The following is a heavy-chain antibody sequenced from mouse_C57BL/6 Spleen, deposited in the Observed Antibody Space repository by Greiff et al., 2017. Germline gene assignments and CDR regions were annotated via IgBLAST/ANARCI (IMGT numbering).Heavy chain of an antibody. D-gene: IGHD1-1*01. CDR1: GYSFTSYY. V-gene: IGHV1-66*01. Sequence: QVQLQQSGPELVKPGASVKISCKASGYSFTSYYIHWVKQRPGQGLEWIGWIYPGSGNTKYNEKFKGKATLTADTSSSTAYMQLSSLTSEDSAVYYCANYYGSLYYAMDYWGQGTSVTVSS. J-gene: IGHJ4*01. CDR3: ANYYGSLYYAMDY. CDR2: IYPGSGNT.